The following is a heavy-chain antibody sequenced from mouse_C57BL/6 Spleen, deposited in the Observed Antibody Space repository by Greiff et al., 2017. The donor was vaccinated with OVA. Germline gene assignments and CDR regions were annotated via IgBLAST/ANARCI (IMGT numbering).Heavy chain of an antibody. J-gene: IGHJ2*01. CDR2: ISDGGSYT. Sequence: EVHLVESGGGLVKPGGSLKLSCAASGFTFSSYAMSWVRQTPEKRLEWVATISDGGSYTYYPDNVKGRFTISRDNAKNNLYLQMSHLQSEDTAMYYCGRGGTTVVATPYFDYWGQGTTLTVSS. D-gene: IGHD1-1*01. V-gene: IGHV5-4*01. CDR1: GFTFSSYA. CDR3: GRGGTTVVATPYFDY.